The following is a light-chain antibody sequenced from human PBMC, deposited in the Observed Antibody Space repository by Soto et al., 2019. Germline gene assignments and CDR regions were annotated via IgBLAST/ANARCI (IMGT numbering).Light chain of an antibody. Sequence: QPVLTQSSSASASLGSSVKLTCTLSSGHSSYIIAWHQQQPGKAPRYLMKLEGSGSYNKGSGVPDRFSGSSSGADRYLTISNLQSEDEADYYCETWDSNPSVVFGGGIQLTVL. J-gene: IGLJ2*01. CDR3: ETWDSNPSVV. CDR2: LEGSGSY. V-gene: IGLV4-60*03. CDR1: SGHSSYI.